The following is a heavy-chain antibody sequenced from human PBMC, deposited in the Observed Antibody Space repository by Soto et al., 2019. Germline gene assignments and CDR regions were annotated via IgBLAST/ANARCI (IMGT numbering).Heavy chain of an antibody. Sequence: GGSLRLSCAASGFTFSSYSMDWVRQAPGKGLEWVSYISSSSSTIYYADSVKGRFTISRDNAKNSLYLQMNSLRAEDTAVYYCARLAIVATTTVWGQGTLVTVSS. D-gene: IGHD5-12*01. CDR1: GFTFSSYS. CDR3: ARLAIVATTTV. V-gene: IGHV3-48*01. J-gene: IGHJ4*02. CDR2: ISSSSSTI.